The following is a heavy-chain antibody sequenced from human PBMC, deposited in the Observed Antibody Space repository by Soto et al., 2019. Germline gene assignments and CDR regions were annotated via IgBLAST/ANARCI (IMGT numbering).Heavy chain of an antibody. D-gene: IGHD2-15*01. CDR1: GGSISSGGYY. CDR3: ARGGLGYCSGGSCYSAGLSRYYYGMDV. J-gene: IGHJ6*02. Sequence: QVQLQESGPGLVKPSQTLSLTCTVSGGSISSGGYYWSWIRQHPGKGLEWIGYIYYSGSTYYNPSLKSRVTISVDTSKNQFSLKLSSVTAADTAMYYCARGGLGYCSGGSCYSAGLSRYYYGMDVWGQGTTVTVSS. V-gene: IGHV4-31*03. CDR2: IYYSGST.